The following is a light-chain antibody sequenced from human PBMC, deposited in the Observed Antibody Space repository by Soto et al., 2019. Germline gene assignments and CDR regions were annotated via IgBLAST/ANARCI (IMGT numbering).Light chain of an antibody. CDR2: GAS. V-gene: IGKV3-20*01. Sequence: EIVLTQSPGTLSLSPGERSTLSCRASQSVSNNYLAWYQQKPGQAPRLLIYGASNRATGIPDRFSGSGSGTDFTLTISRLEPEDFAVYYCQQCGGSGRFSQGTKVDIK. CDR1: QSVSNNY. CDR3: QQCGGSGR. J-gene: IGKJ1*01.